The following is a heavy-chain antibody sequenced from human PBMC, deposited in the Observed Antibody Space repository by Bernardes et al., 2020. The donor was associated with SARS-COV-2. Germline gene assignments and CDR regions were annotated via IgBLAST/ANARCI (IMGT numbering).Heavy chain of an antibody. CDR2: VYGSETS. CDR1: GGSTLGFH. Sequence: SETLSLTCSVSGGSTLGFHWSWIRQSPGKGLEWIGMVYGSETSNYNPSLRGRLSLSEDSAKNQIYLNLTSVTAKDSAVYYCARLLWVGRYVIYGVDGWGRGTTVTV. D-gene: IGHD3-3*02. CDR3: ARLLWVGRYVIYGVDG. J-gene: IGHJ6*02. V-gene: IGHV4-59*08.